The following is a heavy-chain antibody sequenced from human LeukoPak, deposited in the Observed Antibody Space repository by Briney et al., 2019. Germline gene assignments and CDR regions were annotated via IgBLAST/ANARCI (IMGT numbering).Heavy chain of an antibody. V-gene: IGHV4-34*01. CDR1: GETFSDYY. J-gene: IGHJ4*02. CDR3: ARGDQMGPDDYFDY. D-gene: IGHD5-24*01. Sequence: PSETLSLTCAVNGETFSDYYLSWIRQPPGKGLEWMGEINHSGSTNYNPSLKSRVTISVDTSNNQFSLKLISVTAADTAVYYCARGDQMGPDDYFDYWGQGTLVTVPS. CDR2: INHSGST.